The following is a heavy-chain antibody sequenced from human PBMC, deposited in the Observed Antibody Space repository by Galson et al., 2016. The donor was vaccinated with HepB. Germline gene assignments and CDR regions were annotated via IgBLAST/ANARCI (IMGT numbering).Heavy chain of an antibody. V-gene: IGHV3-7*03. D-gene: IGHD3-22*01. CDR1: GFMFNSYW. J-gene: IGHJ6*02. CDR2: IKEDGSEK. CDR3: ARRSDLLRITMIGRPLPYYGMDV. Sequence: SLRLSCAASGFMFNSYWMSWVRQAPRKGPEWVANIKEDGSEKNYVDSVKGRFTIFRDNAKNSLYLQMNNLRVDDTAVYYCARRSDLLRITMIGRPLPYYGMDVWGQGTTVTVSS.